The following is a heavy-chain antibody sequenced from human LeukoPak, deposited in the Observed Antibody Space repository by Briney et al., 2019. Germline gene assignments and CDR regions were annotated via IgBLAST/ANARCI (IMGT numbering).Heavy chain of an antibody. CDR2: IRGNGGST. Sequence: PGGSPRLSCPASGFTFSIYTMTWVRQAPGKGLEWVSRIRGNGGSTGYADSVKGRFTISRDNSKNTLYLHMNSLRVEDTAVYYCAKGADMFVTGPDYWGQGALVTVSS. CDR3: AKGADMFVTGPDY. J-gene: IGHJ4*02. V-gene: IGHV3-23*01. D-gene: IGHD3-10*02. CDR1: GFTFSIYT.